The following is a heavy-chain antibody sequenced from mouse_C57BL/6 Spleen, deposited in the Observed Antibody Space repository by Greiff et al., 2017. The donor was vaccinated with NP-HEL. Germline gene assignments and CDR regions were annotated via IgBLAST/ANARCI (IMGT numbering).Heavy chain of an antibody. CDR2: ISSGSSTI. Sequence: EVKLMESGGGLVKPGGSLKLSCAASGFTFSDYGMHWVRQAPEKGLEWVAYISSGSSTIYYADTVKGRFTISRDNAKNTPFLQMTSLRSEDTAMYYCARDWDEYFDVWGTGTTVTVSS. CDR3: ARDWDEYFDV. CDR1: GFTFSDYG. D-gene: IGHD4-1*01. V-gene: IGHV5-17*01. J-gene: IGHJ1*03.